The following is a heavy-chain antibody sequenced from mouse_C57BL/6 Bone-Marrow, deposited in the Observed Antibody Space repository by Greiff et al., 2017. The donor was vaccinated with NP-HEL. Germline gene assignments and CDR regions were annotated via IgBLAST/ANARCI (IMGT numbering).Heavy chain of an antibody. V-gene: IGHV14-2*01. CDR3: ATTGDFYGSSYPYYFDY. D-gene: IGHD1-1*01. CDR1: GFNIKDYY. J-gene: IGHJ2*01. Sequence: EVKLMESGAELVKPGASVKLSCTASGFNIKDYYMHWVKQRTEQGLEWIGRIDPEDGETKYAPKFQGKATITADTSSNTAYLQLSSLTSEDTAVYYCATTGDFYGSSYPYYFDYWGQGTTLTVSS. CDR2: IDPEDGET.